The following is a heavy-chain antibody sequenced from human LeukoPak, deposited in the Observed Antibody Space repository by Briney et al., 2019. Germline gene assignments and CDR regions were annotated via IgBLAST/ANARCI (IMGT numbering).Heavy chain of an antibody. V-gene: IGHV4-34*01. CDR3: ARGLVVVVPAASSIDYYYYGMDV. D-gene: IGHD2-2*01. CDR2: INHSGST. J-gene: IGHJ6*02. CDR1: GGSFSGYY. Sequence: SETLSLTCAVYGGSFSGYYWSWIRQPPGKGLEWIGEINHSGSTNYNPSLKSRVTTSVDTSKNQFSLKLSSVTAADTAVYYCARGLVVVVPAASSIDYYYYGMDVWGQGTTVTVSS.